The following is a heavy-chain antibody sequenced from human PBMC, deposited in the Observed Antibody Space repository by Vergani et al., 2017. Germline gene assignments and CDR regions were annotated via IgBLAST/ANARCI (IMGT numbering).Heavy chain of an antibody. CDR3: ARGGYYYDSSGYHHPFDY. Sequence: QVQLQESGPGLVKPSETLSLTCTVSGGSISSYYWSWIRQPPGKGLEWIGYIYYSGSTNYNPSLKSRVTMSVDTSKNQFSLKLSSVTAADTAVYYCARGGYYYDSSGYHHPFDYWGQGTLVTVSS. CDR2: IYYSGST. V-gene: IGHV4-59*01. D-gene: IGHD3-22*01. J-gene: IGHJ4*02. CDR1: GGSISSYY.